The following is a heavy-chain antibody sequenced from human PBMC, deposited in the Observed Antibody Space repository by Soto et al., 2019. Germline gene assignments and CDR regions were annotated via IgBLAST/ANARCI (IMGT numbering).Heavy chain of an antibody. J-gene: IGHJ4*02. Sequence: PSETLSLTCTVSGGSISSGDYYWSWIRQPPGKGLEWIGYIYYSGSTYYNPSLKSRVTISVDTSKNQFSLKLSSVTAADTAVYYCARVSYYYDSSGSYYFDYWGQGTLVTVSS. CDR3: ARVSYYYDSSGSYYFDY. CDR1: GGSISSGDYY. D-gene: IGHD3-22*01. V-gene: IGHV4-30-4*01. CDR2: IYYSGST.